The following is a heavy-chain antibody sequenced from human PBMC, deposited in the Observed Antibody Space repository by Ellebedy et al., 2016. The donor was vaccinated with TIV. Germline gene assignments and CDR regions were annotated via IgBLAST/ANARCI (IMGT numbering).Heavy chain of an antibody. CDR3: ARDESVATMADH. Sequence: GGSLRLSXAASGFSFGGFGMHWVRQAPGKGLEWLAFIWFHGNDKYYADSVKGRFTISRDNSKNTVYLQMNSLRVEDTAVYYCARDESVATMADHWGQGTLVTVSS. CDR1: GFSFGGFG. CDR2: IWFHGNDK. D-gene: IGHD5-12*01. J-gene: IGHJ4*02. V-gene: IGHV3-33*01.